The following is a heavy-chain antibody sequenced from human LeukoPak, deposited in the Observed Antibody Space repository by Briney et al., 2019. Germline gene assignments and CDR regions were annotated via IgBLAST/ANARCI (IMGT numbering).Heavy chain of an antibody. J-gene: IGHJ4*02. D-gene: IGHD2-8*01. CDR2: IIPILGIA. V-gene: IGHV1-69*02. CDR1: GGTLNTHI. CDR3: ASCTNGVCYRLGFDY. Sequence: SVKVSCKASGGTLNTHIFTWVRQAPGQGLEWMGRIIPILGIANYAQKFQGRVTITADKSTSTAYMELSSLRSEDTAVYYCASCTNGVCYRLGFDYWGQGTLVTVSS.